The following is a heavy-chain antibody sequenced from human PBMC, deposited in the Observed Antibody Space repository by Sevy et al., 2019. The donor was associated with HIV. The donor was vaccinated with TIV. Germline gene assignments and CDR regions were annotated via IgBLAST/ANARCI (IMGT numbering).Heavy chain of an antibody. Sequence: GGSLRLSCAISGFTVNDKYIIWVRQAPGKGLEWVSVIFSSGSTYYADSAKGRFTISRDNSKNTGDLQMNSVRAEDTAVYYCVGLFLSYRSGWSYFDYWGQGTLVTVSS. CDR3: VGLFLSYRSGWSYFDY. CDR1: GFTVNDKY. J-gene: IGHJ4*02. CDR2: IFSSGST. V-gene: IGHV3-66*02. D-gene: IGHD6-19*01.